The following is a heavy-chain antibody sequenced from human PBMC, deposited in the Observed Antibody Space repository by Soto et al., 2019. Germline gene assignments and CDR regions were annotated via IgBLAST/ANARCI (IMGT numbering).Heavy chain of an antibody. CDR3: AHSSSSRGYYYYGMDV. V-gene: IGHV4-59*01. CDR1: GGSISSYY. D-gene: IGHD6-6*01. J-gene: IGHJ6*02. CDR2: IYYSGST. Sequence: NPSETLSLTCTVSGGSISSYYWSWIRQPPGKGLEWIGYIYYSGSTNYNPSLKSRVTISVDTSKNQFSLKLSSVTAADTAVYYCAHSSSSRGYYYYGMDVWGQGTTVTVSS.